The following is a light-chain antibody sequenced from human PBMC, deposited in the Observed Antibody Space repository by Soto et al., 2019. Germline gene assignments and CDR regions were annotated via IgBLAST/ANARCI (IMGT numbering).Light chain of an antibody. V-gene: IGKV3-15*01. CDR3: QQYSSWPRT. CDR1: QSVSSY. J-gene: IGKJ1*01. CDR2: GAS. Sequence: DIVMTQSPATLSVSPGETATLSCRASQSVSSYLAWYQQKPGQAPRLLISGASTRATGFPVRFSGSGSGTEFTLTISSLQYEDLEIYYCQQYSSWPRTFGQGNRVEIK.